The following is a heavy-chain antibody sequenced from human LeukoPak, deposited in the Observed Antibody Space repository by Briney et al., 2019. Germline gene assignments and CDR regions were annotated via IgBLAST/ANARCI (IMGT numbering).Heavy chain of an antibody. Sequence: SETLSLTCTVSGGSISSYYWSWIRQPPGKGLEWIGYIYYSGSTNYNPSLKSRVTISVDTSKNQFSLKLSSVTAADTAVYYCARLFRPGRGLDYWGQGTLVTVSS. V-gene: IGHV4-59*12. CDR1: GGSISSYY. D-gene: IGHD3-10*01. CDR3: ARLFRPGRGLDY. CDR2: IYYSGST. J-gene: IGHJ4*02.